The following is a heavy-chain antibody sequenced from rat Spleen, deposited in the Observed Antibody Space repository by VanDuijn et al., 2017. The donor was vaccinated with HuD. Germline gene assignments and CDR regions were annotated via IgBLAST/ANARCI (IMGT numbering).Heavy chain of an antibody. D-gene: IGHD1-11*01. V-gene: IGHV5-25*01. CDR1: GFTFSNYD. Sequence: EVQLVESGGGLVQPGRSLKLSCAASGFTFSNYDMAWVRQAPTKGLAWVASISPSGDGTYYRDSVKGRFTVSSDNAKSTLYLQMDSLRSEDTATYYCARHGYGGYSGTFDHWGQGVMVTVSS. J-gene: IGHJ2*01. CDR3: ARHGYGGYSGTFDH. CDR2: ISPSGDGT.